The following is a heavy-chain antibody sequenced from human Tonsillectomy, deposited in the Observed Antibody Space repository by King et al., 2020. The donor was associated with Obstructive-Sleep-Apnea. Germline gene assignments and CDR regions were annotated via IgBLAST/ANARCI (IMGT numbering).Heavy chain of an antibody. V-gene: IGHV3-7*03. CDR2: IKQDGSER. Sequence: VQLVESGGGLVQPGGSLRLSCAASGFTFSSYWMSWVRQAPGKGLEWVANIKQDGSERYYVDSVKGRFTISRDNAQNSLYLQMNSLRAEDTPVYYCARKGCGSSRCHDASDLWGQGTMVTVSS. CDR1: GFTFSSYW. CDR3: ARKGCGSSRCHDASDL. J-gene: IGHJ3*01. D-gene: IGHD2-15*01.